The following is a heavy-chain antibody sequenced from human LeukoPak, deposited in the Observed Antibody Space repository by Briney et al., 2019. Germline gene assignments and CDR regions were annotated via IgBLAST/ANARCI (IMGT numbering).Heavy chain of an antibody. V-gene: IGHV5-51*01. D-gene: IGHD1-26*01. CDR2: IYPGDSDT. J-gene: IGHJ4*02. Sequence: GESLKISCQGSGYTFTSYWIGWVRQMPGKGLEWMGIIYPGDSDTRYSPSFQGQVTISADKSISTAYLQLSSLKASDTAIYYCARPRATVGATIDYWGQGTLVTVSS. CDR3: ARPRATVGATIDY. CDR1: GYTFTSYW.